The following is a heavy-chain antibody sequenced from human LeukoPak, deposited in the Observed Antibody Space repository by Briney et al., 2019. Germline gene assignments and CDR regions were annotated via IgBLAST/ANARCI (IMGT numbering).Heavy chain of an antibody. V-gene: IGHV4-59*11. J-gene: IGHJ5*02. D-gene: IGHD3-3*01. CDR2: IYYSGST. CDR3: ARGFSCHFDP. CDR1: GASIGSHY. Sequence: SETLSLTCTVSGASIGSHYWSWIRQPPGKGLEWIGCIYYSGSTNYNPSLKSRVTISVDTSKNQFSLKLSSVTAADTAVYYCARGFSCHFDPWGQGTLVTVSS.